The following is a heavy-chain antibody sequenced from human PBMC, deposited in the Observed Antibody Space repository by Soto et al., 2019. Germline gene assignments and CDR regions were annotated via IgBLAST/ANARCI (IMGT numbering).Heavy chain of an antibody. D-gene: IGHD1-26*01. CDR2: ISDSGDTT. Sequence: GSLRLSCVISRLTFSNYALNWVRQAPGKGLEWVSSISDSGDTTYYADSVKGRFTISRDYSKNTVYLQMDSLRVEDTAVYYCARDNIVGSYFFDLWGQGVLVTVSS. CDR3: ARDNIVGSYFFDL. CDR1: RLTFSNYA. J-gene: IGHJ4*02. V-gene: IGHV3-23*01.